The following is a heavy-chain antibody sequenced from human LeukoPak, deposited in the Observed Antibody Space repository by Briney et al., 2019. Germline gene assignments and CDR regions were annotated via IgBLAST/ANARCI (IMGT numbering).Heavy chain of an antibody. D-gene: IGHD1-7*01. CDR3: ARGRPGITGTTAAFDI. Sequence: PGGSLRLSCAASGFSLSRYWMSWVRQAPGKGLEWVANMKQDGSEKKYVDSVKGRFTISRDNAKNSLYLQMNSLRAEDTAVYYCARGRPGITGTTAAFDIWGQGTMVTVSS. V-gene: IGHV3-7*01. CDR1: GFSLSRYW. CDR2: MKQDGSEK. J-gene: IGHJ3*02.